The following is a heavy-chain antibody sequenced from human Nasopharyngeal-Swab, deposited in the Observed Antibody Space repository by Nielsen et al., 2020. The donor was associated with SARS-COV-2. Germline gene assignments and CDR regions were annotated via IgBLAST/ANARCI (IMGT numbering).Heavy chain of an antibody. V-gene: IGHV3-11*06. CDR3: AREGPHRSSTSCHYYGMDV. Sequence: GESLKISCAASGFTFSDYYMSWIRQAPGKGLEWVSYISSSSSYTNYADSVKGRFTISRDNAKNSLYLQMNSLRAEDTAVYYCAREGPHRSSTSCHYYGMDVWGQGTTVTVSS. D-gene: IGHD2-2*01. CDR2: ISSSSSYT. J-gene: IGHJ6*02. CDR1: GFTFSDYY.